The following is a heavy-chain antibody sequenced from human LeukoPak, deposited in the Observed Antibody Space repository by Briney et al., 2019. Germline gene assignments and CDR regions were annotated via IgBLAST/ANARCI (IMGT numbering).Heavy chain of an antibody. V-gene: IGHV1-69*05. CDR2: IIPIFGTA. J-gene: IGHJ4*02. CDR1: GGTFSSYA. D-gene: IGHD6-13*01. Sequence: SVKVSCKASGGTFSSYAIRWVRQAPGQGLEWMGRIIPIFGTANYAQKFQGRVTITTDESTSTAYMELSSLRSEDTAVYYCARERGGIAAVLYYFDYWGQGTLVTVSS. CDR3: ARERGGIAAVLYYFDY.